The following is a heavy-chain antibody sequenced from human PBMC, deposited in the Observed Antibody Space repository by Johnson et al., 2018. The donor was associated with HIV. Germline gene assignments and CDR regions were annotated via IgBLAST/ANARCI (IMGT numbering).Heavy chain of an antibody. V-gene: IGHV3-30*02. CDR2: IRYDGSDK. Sequence: VQLVESGGGVVQPGGSLRLSCSASGFTFSTFGMHWVRQAPGKGLEWVAFIRYDGSDKYYGDSVKGRFTISRDNSKNTLYLQMNSLRAEDTAVYYCAKVYCGGDCSFGGAAFNIWGQGTMVTVSS. CDR3: AKVYCGGDCSFGGAAFNI. D-gene: IGHD2-21*02. CDR1: GFTFSTFG. J-gene: IGHJ3*02.